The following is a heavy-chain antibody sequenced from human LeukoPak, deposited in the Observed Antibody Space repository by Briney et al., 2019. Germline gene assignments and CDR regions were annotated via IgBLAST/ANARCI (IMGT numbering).Heavy chain of an antibody. Sequence: PSETLSLTCAVYGGSFSGYYWSWIRQPPGKGLEWIGEINHSGSTNYNPSLKSRVTISVDTSKNQFSLKLSSVTAADTAVYYCARVPPAYDSSGYYSLYYYMDVWSKGTTVTVSS. CDR2: INHSGST. CDR3: ARVPPAYDSSGYYSLYYYMDV. CDR1: GGSFSGYY. D-gene: IGHD3-22*01. J-gene: IGHJ6*03. V-gene: IGHV4-34*01.